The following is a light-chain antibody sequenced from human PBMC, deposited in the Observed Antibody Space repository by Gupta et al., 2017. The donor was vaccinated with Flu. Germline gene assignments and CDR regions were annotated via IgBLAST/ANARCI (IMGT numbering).Light chain of an antibody. Sequence: SITSSGTGTSSYGGGYNYVSWYQQHQGKAPKRMICDVSNRPSGVSNRFSASKSGTTASLTISGLQAEDEADYYCSSYTSSTTYVFGTGTKVTVL. V-gene: IGLV2-14*04. J-gene: IGLJ1*01. CDR3: SSYTSSTTYV. CDR1: SSYGGGYNY. CDR2: DVS.